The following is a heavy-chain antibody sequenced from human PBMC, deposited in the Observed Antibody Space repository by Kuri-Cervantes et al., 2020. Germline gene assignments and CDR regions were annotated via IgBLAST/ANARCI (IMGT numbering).Heavy chain of an antibody. CDR3: ASSQGDALRWLHLDY. V-gene: IGHV3-33*01. D-gene: IGHD4-23*01. Sequence: GESLKISCAASGLTFSAYGMHWVRQAPGKGLEWVAVIWYTGDNEYYADSVKGRFTISRDNSKNTLYLQMNNLRAEDTAVYYCASSQGDALRWLHLDYWGPGTVVTVSS. CDR2: IWYTGDNE. J-gene: IGHJ4*02. CDR1: GLTFSAYG.